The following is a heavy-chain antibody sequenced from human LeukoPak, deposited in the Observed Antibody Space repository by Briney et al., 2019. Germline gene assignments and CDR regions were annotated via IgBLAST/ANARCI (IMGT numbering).Heavy chain of an antibody. CDR3: AKDWNYYYYYMDV. CDR1: GFTFDDYA. J-gene: IGHJ6*03. CDR2: ISWNSGSI. Sequence: GGSLRLSCAASGFTFDDYAMHWVRQAPGKGLEWVSGISWNSGSIGYADSVKGRFTISRDNAKNSLYLQMNSLRAEDTALYYCAKDWNYYYYYMDVWGKGTTVTVSS. V-gene: IGHV3-9*01.